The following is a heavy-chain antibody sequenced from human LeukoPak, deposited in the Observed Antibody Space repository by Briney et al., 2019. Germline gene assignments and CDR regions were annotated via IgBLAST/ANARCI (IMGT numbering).Heavy chain of an antibody. CDR1: GFTLSSYW. CDR3: ARDLGGTNYYYYYMDV. J-gene: IGHJ6*03. Sequence: GGSLRLSCAASGFTLSSYWMSGVRQAPGKGLEWVANIKQDGSEKYYVDSVKGRFTISRDNAKNSLYLQMNSLRAEDTAVYYCARDLGGTNYYYYYMDVWGKGTTVTVSS. CDR2: IKQDGSEK. D-gene: IGHD1-1*01. V-gene: IGHV3-7*01.